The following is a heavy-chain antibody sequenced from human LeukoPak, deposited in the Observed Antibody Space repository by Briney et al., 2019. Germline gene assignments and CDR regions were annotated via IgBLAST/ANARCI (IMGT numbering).Heavy chain of an antibody. CDR1: GGSISSYY. CDR3: ARDVPRGDAFDI. J-gene: IGHJ3*02. CDR2: IYTSGST. Sequence: PSETLSLTCTVSGGSISSYYWSWIRQPPGKGLEWIGYIYTSGSTNYNPSLKSRVTISIDTSKNQFSLKLRSVSAADTAVYYCARDVPRGDAFDIWGQGTMVAVSS. V-gene: IGHV4-59*01.